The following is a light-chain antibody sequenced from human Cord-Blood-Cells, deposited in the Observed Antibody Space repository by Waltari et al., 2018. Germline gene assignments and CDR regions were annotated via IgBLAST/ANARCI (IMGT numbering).Light chain of an antibody. CDR1: QGISSY. J-gene: IGKJ3*01. Sequence: DIQLTQSPSFLSASVGDRVTITCRASQGISSYLAWYQQKPGKAPKLLIYAASTLQSWVPSRFSGSGSGTECTLTISSLQPEDFATYYFQQLNSYPPGGTFGPGTKVDIK. CDR2: AAS. CDR3: QQLNSYPPGGT. V-gene: IGKV1-9*01.